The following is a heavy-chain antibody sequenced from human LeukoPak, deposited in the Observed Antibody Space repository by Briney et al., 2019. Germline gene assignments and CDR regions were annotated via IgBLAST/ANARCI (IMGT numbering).Heavy chain of an antibody. CDR3: AREGRQGYVYFDH. CDR2: INYSGST. Sequence: PSETLSLTCTVSGGSISSYYWSWIRQPPGKGLEWIGYINYSGSTNYNPSLKSRVTMSVDTSKNQSSLKLSSVTAADTAMYYCAREGRQGYVYFDHWGQGSLVTVSS. CDR1: GGSISSYY. J-gene: IGHJ4*02. D-gene: IGHD5-12*01. V-gene: IGHV4-59*01.